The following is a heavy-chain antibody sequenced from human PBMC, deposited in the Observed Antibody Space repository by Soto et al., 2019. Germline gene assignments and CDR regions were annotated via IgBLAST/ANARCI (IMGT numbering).Heavy chain of an antibody. CDR1: GFSLSNARMG. CDR2: IFSNDEK. J-gene: IGHJ6*02. V-gene: IGHV2-26*01. Sequence: SGPTLVNPTETLTLTCTVSGFSLSNARMGVSRIRKPPGKALEWLAHIFSNDEKSYSTSLKSRLTISKDTSKSQVVLTMTNMDPVDTATYYCARLGVFYFWSGYRDYYYYGMDVWGQGTTVTVSS. CDR3: ARLGVFYFWSGYRDYYYYGMDV. D-gene: IGHD3-3*01.